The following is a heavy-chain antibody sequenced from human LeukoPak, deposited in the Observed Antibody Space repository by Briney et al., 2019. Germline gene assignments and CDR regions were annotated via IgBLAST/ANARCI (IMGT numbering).Heavy chain of an antibody. CDR2: IDRSATTT. CDR1: GFTFINYE. D-gene: IGHD6-6*01. J-gene: IGHJ6*04. V-gene: IGHV3-48*03. Sequence: GESLRLSCVASGFTFINYEINWVRQAPEKGLEWVSYIDRSATTTYYADSAKGRFTISRDSAKNSVSLQMNSLRTEDTAVYYCARAPGSTAAHHFYAMDVWGKGTTVIVSS. CDR3: ARAPGSTAAHHFYAMDV.